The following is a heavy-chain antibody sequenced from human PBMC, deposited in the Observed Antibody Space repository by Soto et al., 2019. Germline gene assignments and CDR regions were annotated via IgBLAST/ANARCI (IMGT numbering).Heavy chain of an antibody. CDR1: GGSISTSNSY. CDR2: IYYSGST. J-gene: IGHJ4*02. CDR3: ARDPAYGDFNYFDY. D-gene: IGHD4-17*01. Sequence: SETLSLTCTVSGGSISTSNSYWNWIRQHPQKGLEWIGYIYYSGSTYQNPSLKSRVTISLDTSKNQFSLQLSSVTAADTAVYYCARDPAYGDFNYFDYWGQGALVTVSS. V-gene: IGHV4-31*03.